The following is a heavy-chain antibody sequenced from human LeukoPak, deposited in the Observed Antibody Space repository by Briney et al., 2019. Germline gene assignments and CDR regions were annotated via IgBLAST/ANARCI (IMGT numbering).Heavy chain of an antibody. D-gene: IGHD3-9*01. Sequence: SVKVSCKASGGTFSSYAISWVRQAPGQGLEWMGGIIPIFGTANYAQKIQGRVTITTDESTSTAYMELSSLRSEDTAVYYCARGPKLRYFDWLLVGWFDPWGQGTLVTVSS. CDR2: IIPIFGTA. CDR1: GGTFSSYA. V-gene: IGHV1-69*05. J-gene: IGHJ5*02. CDR3: ARGPKLRYFDWLLVGWFDP.